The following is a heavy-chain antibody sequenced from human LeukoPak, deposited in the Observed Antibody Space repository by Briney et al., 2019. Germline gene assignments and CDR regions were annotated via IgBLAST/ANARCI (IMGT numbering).Heavy chain of an antibody. Sequence: GGSLRLSCAASGFTFSNYGLSWLRQAPGKGLEWVSGIGSSGSTTYYADSVKGRFTISRDNSKNTLYLQMNSLRAEDTAVYYCAKLGGGVTVTGLRYFDYWGQGALVTVSS. D-gene: IGHD6-19*01. V-gene: IGHV3-23*01. CDR3: AKLGGGVTVTGLRYFDY. J-gene: IGHJ4*02. CDR1: GFTFSNYG. CDR2: IGSSGSTT.